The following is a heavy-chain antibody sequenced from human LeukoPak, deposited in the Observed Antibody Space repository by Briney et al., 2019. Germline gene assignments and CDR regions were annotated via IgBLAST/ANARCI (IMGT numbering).Heavy chain of an antibody. V-gene: IGHV3-48*02. CDR3: ARVSNYGGADY. J-gene: IGHJ4*02. CDR2: ISSGSSTI. D-gene: IGHD4-23*01. CDR1: GFTFSGYN. Sequence: PTGGSLRLSCAASGFTFSGYNLNWVRQAPGKGLEWVSYISSGSSTIYCADSVKGRFTISRDNAKNSLYLQLSSLRDEDTAVYYCARVSNYGGADYWGQGTLVTVSS.